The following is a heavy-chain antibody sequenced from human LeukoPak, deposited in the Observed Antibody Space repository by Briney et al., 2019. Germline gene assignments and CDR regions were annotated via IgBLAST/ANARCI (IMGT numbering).Heavy chain of an antibody. CDR2: IKQDGSEE. V-gene: IGHV3-7*01. J-gene: IGHJ4*02. Sequence: GGSLRLSCAAPGFTFRRSGRSWVRQAPGKGLVWVASIKQDGSEEYYVDSLKGRFTISRDNAKNSLYLQMNSLRAEDTAVYYCARSYYWGQGTLVTVSS. CDR1: GFTFRRSG. CDR3: ARSYY.